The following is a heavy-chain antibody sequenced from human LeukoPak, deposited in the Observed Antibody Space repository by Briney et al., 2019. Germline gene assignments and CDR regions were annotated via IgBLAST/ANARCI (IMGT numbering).Heavy chain of an antibody. CDR3: AKGYAVYSSGWDYYYYYGMDV. V-gene: IGHV1-18*01. CDR1: GYTFTSYG. D-gene: IGHD6-19*01. Sequence: ASVKVSCKASGYTFTSYGISWVRQAPGQGLEWMGWISAYNGNTNYAQKLQGRVTMTTDTSTSTAYMELRSLRSDDTAVYYCAKGYAVYSSGWDYYYYYGMDVWGQGTTVTVSS. J-gene: IGHJ6*02. CDR2: ISAYNGNT.